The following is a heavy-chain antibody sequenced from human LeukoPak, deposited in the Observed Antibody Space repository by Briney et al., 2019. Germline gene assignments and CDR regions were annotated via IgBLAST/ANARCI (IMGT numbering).Heavy chain of an antibody. CDR3: ARSRAFNSGAFDP. J-gene: IGHJ5*02. CDR1: GASVSSASY. D-gene: IGHD1-26*01. Sequence: SETLSLTCTVSGASVSSASYWTWIRQPPGKGAEWIAHIYNGVNTNYNPSLKSRVTISVDTSKNQFSLRLNSVTAADTAVYYCARSRAFNSGAFDPWGQGSLVTVSS. V-gene: IGHV4-61*01. CDR2: IYNGVNT.